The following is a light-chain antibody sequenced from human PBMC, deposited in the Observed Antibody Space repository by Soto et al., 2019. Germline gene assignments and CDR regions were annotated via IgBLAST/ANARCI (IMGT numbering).Light chain of an antibody. CDR1: QSVSSY. V-gene: IGKV3-11*01. CDR2: DAS. Sequence: EIVLTQSPATLSLSPGERATLSCRASQSVSSYLAWYQQKPGQAPRLLIYDASDRASGIPARFSGSGSGTDFTLTISSLQPEDFATYYCQRLSHAFGGGTKVDIK. CDR3: QRLSHA. J-gene: IGKJ4*01.